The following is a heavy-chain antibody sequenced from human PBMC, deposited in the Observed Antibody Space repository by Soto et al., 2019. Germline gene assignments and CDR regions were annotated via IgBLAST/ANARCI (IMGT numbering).Heavy chain of an antibody. V-gene: IGHV1-18*01. CDR3: ARDRSTHDY. D-gene: IGHD1-1*01. CDR2: ISAYNGNT. J-gene: IGHJ4*02. Sequence: QGPLVQSGVEVKKPGASVKVSCKASGYTFTDYGISWVRQAPGQGLEWMGWISAYNGNTKYAQNLQDRVTMTTDTSTSTAYMELRSLRSDDTAVYYCARDRSTHDYWGQGTLIAVSS. CDR1: GYTFTDYG.